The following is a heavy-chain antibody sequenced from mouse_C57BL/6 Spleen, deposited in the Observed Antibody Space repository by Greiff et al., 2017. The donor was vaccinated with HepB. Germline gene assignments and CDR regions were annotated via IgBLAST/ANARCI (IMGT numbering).Heavy chain of an antibody. CDR1: GFTFSSYA. D-gene: IGHD1-1*01. CDR3: ARDSPSLFITTVVATKVRYFDV. CDR2: ISDGGSYT. Sequence: EVKLVESGGGLVKPGGSLKLSCAASGFTFSSYAMSWVRQTPEKRLEWVATISDGGSYTYYPDNVKGRFTISRDNAKNNLYLQMSHLKSEDTAMYYFARDSPSLFITTVVATKVRYFDVWGTGTTVTVSS. J-gene: IGHJ1*03. V-gene: IGHV5-4*01.